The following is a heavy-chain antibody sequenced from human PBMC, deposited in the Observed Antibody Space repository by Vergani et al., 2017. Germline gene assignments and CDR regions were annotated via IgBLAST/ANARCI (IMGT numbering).Heavy chain of an antibody. Sequence: QVQLQESGPGLVKPSEPLSLTCTVSGGSISSYYWSWIRQPAGKGLEWIGRIYTSGSTNYNPSLKSRVTMSVDTSKNQFSLKLSSVTAADTAVYYCARDLSGIAALGNWFDPWGQGTLVTVSS. D-gene: IGHD6-13*01. J-gene: IGHJ5*02. CDR1: GGSISSYY. V-gene: IGHV4-4*07. CDR2: IYTSGST. CDR3: ARDLSGIAALGNWFDP.